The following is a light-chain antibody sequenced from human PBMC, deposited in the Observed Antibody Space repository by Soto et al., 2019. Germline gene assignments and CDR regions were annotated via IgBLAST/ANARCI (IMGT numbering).Light chain of an antibody. J-gene: IGLJ2*01. Sequence: QSVLTQPASVSGSPGQSITISCTGTSSDVGGYNYVSWYQQHPGKAPKLMIYEVSNRPSGVSNRFSGSKSGNTASLTISGRQAEDEADYYCSSYTSSSTSDVVFGGGTKLTVL. CDR3: SSYTSSSTSDVV. CDR2: EVS. CDR1: SSDVGGYNY. V-gene: IGLV2-14*01.